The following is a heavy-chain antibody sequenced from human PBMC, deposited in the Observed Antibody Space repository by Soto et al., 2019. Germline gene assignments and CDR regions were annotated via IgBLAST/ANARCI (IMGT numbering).Heavy chain of an antibody. CDR1: RGSLSGYF. CDR2: IYYSGST. D-gene: IGHD5-12*01. CDR3: ARRWSGYGSYFDY. Sequence: SGTLSLTCAVSRGSLSGYFWSWIRQPPGKGLEWIGYIYYSGSTNYNPSLKSRVTISVDTSKNQFSLKLSSVTAADTAVYYCARRWSGYGSYFDYWGQGTLVTVSS. J-gene: IGHJ4*02. V-gene: IGHV4-59*01.